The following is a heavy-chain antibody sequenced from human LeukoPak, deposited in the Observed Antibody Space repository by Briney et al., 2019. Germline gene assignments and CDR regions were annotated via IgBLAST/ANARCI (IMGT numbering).Heavy chain of an antibody. V-gene: IGHV3-7*01. CDR1: GFLFTRYW. CDR2: IKGNGNEQ. CDR3: ARGPGDYDASDI. D-gene: IGHD4-11*01. J-gene: IGHJ3*02. Sequence: SGGSLRLSCEASGFLFTRYWMSWVRQAPGKGPEWVAHIKGNGNEQYYADSVKGRFTICRDNVKQSLCLQMNNLRVEDTAVYYCARGPGDYDASDIWGQGTVVTVSS.